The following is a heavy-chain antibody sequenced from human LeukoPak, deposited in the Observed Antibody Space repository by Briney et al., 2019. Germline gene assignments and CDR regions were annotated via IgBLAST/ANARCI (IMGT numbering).Heavy chain of an antibody. CDR3: AKDTGTGGYYYAIGQSDYFDY. Sequence: PGRSLRLSCAASGFTFSSYGMHWVRQAPGKGLEWVAVIWYGGSNKYYADSVKGRFTISRDNSKNTLYLQMNSLRAEDTAVYYCAKDTGTGGYYYAIGQSDYFDYWGQGTLVTVSS. CDR2: IWYGGSNK. D-gene: IGHD3-10*01. CDR1: GFTFSSYG. J-gene: IGHJ4*02. V-gene: IGHV3-30*18.